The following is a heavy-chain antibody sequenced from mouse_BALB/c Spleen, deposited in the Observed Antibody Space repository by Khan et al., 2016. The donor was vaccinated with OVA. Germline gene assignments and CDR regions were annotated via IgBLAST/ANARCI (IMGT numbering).Heavy chain of an antibody. Sequence: VKLQESGPGLVAPSQSLSITCTVSGFSLTGYGVNWVRQPPGKDLEWLGMIWSDGSTDYNSALKSRLSINKDNSKSQVFLKMNSLQTDDTARYFCARELRLGGFAYWGQGTLVTVST. V-gene: IGHV2-6-7*02. CDR1: GFSLTGYG. J-gene: IGHJ3*01. D-gene: IGHD1-2*01. CDR3: ARELRLGGFAY. CDR2: IWSDGST.